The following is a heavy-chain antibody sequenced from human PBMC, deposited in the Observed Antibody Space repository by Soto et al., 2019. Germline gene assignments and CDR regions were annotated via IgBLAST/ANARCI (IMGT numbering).Heavy chain of an antibody. D-gene: IGHD3-10*01. CDR3: ATDLWVQTTPRQN. J-gene: IGHJ1*01. CDR1: GYTLTELS. Sequence: ASVKVSCKVSGYTLTELSMHWVRQAPGKGLEWMGGFHPEDGETIYAQKFQGRVTMTEDTSTDTAYMELSSLRSEDTAVYYCATDLWVQTTPRQNWGQGTLVTVSS. V-gene: IGHV1-24*01. CDR2: FHPEDGET.